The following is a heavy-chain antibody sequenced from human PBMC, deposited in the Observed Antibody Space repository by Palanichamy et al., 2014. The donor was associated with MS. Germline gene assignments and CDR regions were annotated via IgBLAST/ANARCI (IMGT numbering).Heavy chain of an antibody. D-gene: IGHD5-12*01. Sequence: EVQLVESGGGLVQPGGSLRLSCAASEFDFKTYGMNWVRQAPGKGLEWVSYISSISDPIDYADSVKGRFTISRDNAKNSLYLQMNSLRADDTALYYCARDSGVATKTITFDLWGQGTMVTVSS. J-gene: IGHJ3*01. CDR3: ARDSGVATKTITFDL. CDR2: ISSISDPI. CDR1: EFDFKTYG. V-gene: IGHV3-48*04.